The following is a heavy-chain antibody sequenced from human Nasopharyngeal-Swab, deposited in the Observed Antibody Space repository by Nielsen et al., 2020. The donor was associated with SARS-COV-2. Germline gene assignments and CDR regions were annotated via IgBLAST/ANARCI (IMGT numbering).Heavy chain of an antibody. CDR3: AKGGGWLYYFDF. CDR2: ISGSGATT. CDR1: GFTFSTYA. D-gene: IGHD6-19*01. J-gene: IGHJ4*02. V-gene: IGHV3-23*01. Sequence: GESLKLSCAASGFTFSTYAMNWVRRAPGKGLEWVSSISGSGATTYYADSVKGRVTISRDNSKNTLYLQVSSLRAEDTAMYYCAKGGGWLYYFDFWGQGTLVTVSS.